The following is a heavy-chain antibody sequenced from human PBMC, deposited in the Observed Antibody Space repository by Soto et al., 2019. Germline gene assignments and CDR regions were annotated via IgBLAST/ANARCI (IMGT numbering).Heavy chain of an antibody. CDR3: ARGPQDIVVVVAAGPHWFDP. J-gene: IGHJ5*02. D-gene: IGHD2-15*01. CDR2: INHSGST. V-gene: IGHV4-34*01. CDR1: GGSFSGYY. Sequence: SETLSLTCAVYGGSFSGYYWSWIRQPPGKGLEWIGEINHSGSTNYNPSLKSRVTISVDTSKNQFSLKLSSVTAADTAVYYCARGPQDIVVVVAAGPHWFDPWGQGTLVTVSS.